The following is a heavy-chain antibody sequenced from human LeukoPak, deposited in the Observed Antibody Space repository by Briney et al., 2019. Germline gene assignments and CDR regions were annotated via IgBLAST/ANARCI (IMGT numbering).Heavy chain of an antibody. Sequence: LSLTCAVSGGSISSGGYSWSWVRQAPGKGLEWVSVIYSGGSTYYADSVKGRFTISRDNSKNTLYLQMNSLRAEDTAVYYCAARPKGGYYSYWGQGTLVTVSS. J-gene: IGHJ4*02. V-gene: IGHV3-53*01. CDR2: IYSGGST. CDR3: AARPKGGYYSY. D-gene: IGHD3-3*01. CDR1: GGSISSGGYS.